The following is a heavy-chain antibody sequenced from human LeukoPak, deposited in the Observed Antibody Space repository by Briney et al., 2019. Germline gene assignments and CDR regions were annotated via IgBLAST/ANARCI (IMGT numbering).Heavy chain of an antibody. CDR1: RFTFSSYT. Sequence: GGSLRLSCSASRFTFSSYTMSWVRQAPGKGLEWVSSIDPSSTYIYYADSVKGRFTISRDNAQNSLYLQMNSLRAEDTAVYYCTRGSYGDYEYWGQGTLVTVSS. J-gene: IGHJ4*02. V-gene: IGHV3-21*01. CDR2: IDPSSTYI. CDR3: TRGSYGDYEY. D-gene: IGHD4-17*01.